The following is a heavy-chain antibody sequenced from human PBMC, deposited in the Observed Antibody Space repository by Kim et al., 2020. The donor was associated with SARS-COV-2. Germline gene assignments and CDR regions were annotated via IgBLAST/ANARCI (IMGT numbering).Heavy chain of an antibody. D-gene: IGHD5-18*01. CDR2: IWYDGSNK. J-gene: IGHJ6*02. V-gene: IGHV3-33*06. CDR3: AKSDTAMPYYGMDV. CDR1: GFTFSSYG. Sequence: GGSLRLSCAASGFTFSSYGMHWVRQAPGKGLEWVAVIWYDGSNKYYADSVKGRFTISRDNSKNTLYLQMNSLRAEDTAVYYCAKSDTAMPYYGMDVWGQGTTVTVSS.